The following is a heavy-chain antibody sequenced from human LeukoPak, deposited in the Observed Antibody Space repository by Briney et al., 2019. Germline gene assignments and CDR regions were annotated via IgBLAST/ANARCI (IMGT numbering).Heavy chain of an antibody. J-gene: IGHJ5*02. V-gene: IGHV4-34*01. CDR2: INHSGST. CDR3: ARHSIDPGIAGES. Sequence: SETLSLTCAVYGGSFSGYYWSWIRQPPGKGLEWIGEINHSGSTNYNPSLKSRVTISVDTSKNQFSLKLSSVTAADTAVYYCARHSIDPGIAGESWGQGTLVTVSS. D-gene: IGHD6-13*01. CDR1: GGSFSGYY.